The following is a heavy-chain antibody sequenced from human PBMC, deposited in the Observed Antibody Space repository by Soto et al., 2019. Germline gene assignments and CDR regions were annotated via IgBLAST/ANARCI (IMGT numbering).Heavy chain of an antibody. CDR1: GDSISSSSYY. Sequence: PSETLSLTCIVSGDSISSSSYYWGWIRQPPGKGLEWMGSVYFSGATNYNSALKSRVTISVDTSKNQFYLKLSSVTAADTAVFYCARDNYCSSPSCYADAFDIWGQGTMVTVSS. CDR2: VYFSGAT. J-gene: IGHJ3*02. D-gene: IGHD2-2*01. V-gene: IGHV4-39*02. CDR3: ARDNYCSSPSCYADAFDI.